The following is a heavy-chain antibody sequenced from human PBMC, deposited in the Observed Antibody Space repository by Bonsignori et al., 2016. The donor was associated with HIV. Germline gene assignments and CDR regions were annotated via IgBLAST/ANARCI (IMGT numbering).Heavy chain of an antibody. Sequence: WIRQPPGKGLEWVSVIYSGGSTYYADSVKGRFTISRDNSKNTLYLQMNSLRAEDTAVYYCARAYYYDGGVGAFDIWGQGTMVTVSS. CDR3: ARAYYYDGGVGAFDI. D-gene: IGHD3-10*02. CDR2: IYSGGST. V-gene: IGHV3-66*01. J-gene: IGHJ3*02.